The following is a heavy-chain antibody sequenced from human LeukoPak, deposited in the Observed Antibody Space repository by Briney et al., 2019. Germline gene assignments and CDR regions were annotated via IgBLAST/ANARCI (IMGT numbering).Heavy chain of an antibody. Sequence: GGSLRLSCAASGFNFNSYSMNWVRQAPGKGLEWVSSISNDNNYIYYTDSVKGRFTISRDYANSSLYLQMTSLRAEDTAVYYCAKGGSHFQDWGQGTPVTVSS. D-gene: IGHD1-26*01. V-gene: IGHV3-21*01. J-gene: IGHJ1*01. CDR2: ISNDNNYI. CDR3: AKGGSHFQD. CDR1: GFNFNSYS.